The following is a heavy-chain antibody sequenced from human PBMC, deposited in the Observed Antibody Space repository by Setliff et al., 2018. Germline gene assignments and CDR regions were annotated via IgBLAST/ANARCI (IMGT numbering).Heavy chain of an antibody. CDR1: GFRFDDYA. CDR3: TRLFGDQPNYYYYGMDV. D-gene: IGHD3-10*02. Sequence: GGSLRLSCLTSGFRFDDYAMTWVRQAPGKGLEWIGFIRSEAYGGTTEYAASVRDRFTISRDDSRRIAYLQMNSLKTEDTAVYYCTRLFGDQPNYYYYGMDVWGQGTTVTVSS. J-gene: IGHJ6*02. CDR2: IRSEAYGGTT. V-gene: IGHV3-49*04.